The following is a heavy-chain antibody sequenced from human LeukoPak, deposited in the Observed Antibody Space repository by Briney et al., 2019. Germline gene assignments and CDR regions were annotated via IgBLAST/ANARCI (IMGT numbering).Heavy chain of an antibody. CDR1: GYTFTSYD. J-gene: IGHJ6*03. CDR3: ARREAGQLVQGGYYYYYYYMDV. CDR2: ISAYNGNT. Sequence: ASVKVSCKASGYTFTSYDISWVRQAPGQGLEWMGWISAYNGNTSYAQKLQGRVTMTTDTSTSTAYMELRSLRSDDTAVYYCARREAGQLVQGGYYYYYYYMDVWGKGTTVTVSS. D-gene: IGHD6-13*01. V-gene: IGHV1-18*01.